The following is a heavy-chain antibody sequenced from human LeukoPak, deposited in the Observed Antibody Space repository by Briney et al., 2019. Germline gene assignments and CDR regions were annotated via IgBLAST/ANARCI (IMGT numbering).Heavy chain of an antibody. J-gene: IGHJ5*02. CDR2: ISGSGGST. Sequence: PGGPLRLSCAASGFTFSSYAMSWVRQAPGKGLEWVSAISGSGGSTYYADSVKGRFTISRDNSKNTLYLQMNSLRAEDTAVYYCAKGEYSSSPGSSSWFDPWGQGTLVTVSS. V-gene: IGHV3-23*01. CDR1: GFTFSSYA. D-gene: IGHD6-6*01. CDR3: AKGEYSSSPGSSSWFDP.